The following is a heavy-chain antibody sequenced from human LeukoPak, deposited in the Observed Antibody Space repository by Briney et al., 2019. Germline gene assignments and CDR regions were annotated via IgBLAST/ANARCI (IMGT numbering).Heavy chain of an antibody. CDR1: GGSFSGYY. V-gene: IGHV4-34*01. J-gene: IGHJ4*02. CDR3: ARESEEVDY. CDR2: INHSGST. Sequence: PSETLSLTCAVYGGSFSGYYWSWIRQPPGKGLEWIGEINHSGSTNYNPSLKSRVTISVDTSKNQFSLKLSSVTAADTAVYYCARESEEVDYWGQGTLVTVSS.